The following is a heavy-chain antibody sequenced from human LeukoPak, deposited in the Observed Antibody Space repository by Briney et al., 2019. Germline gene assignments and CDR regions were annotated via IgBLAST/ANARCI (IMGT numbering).Heavy chain of an antibody. V-gene: IGHV3-30*02. Sequence: RGWALRLSCVWCVCTFSNYRMHWVRQARGRGVAGVAFIRYDRSNKYYADSVKSRFTITRDNSKNTLYQQINSLRTEDKAVYYCAKDISSTLTFDIWGQGTMVTVSS. CDR1: VCTFSNYR. CDR3: AKDISSTLTFDI. D-gene: IGHD2-2*01. J-gene: IGHJ3*02. CDR2: IRYDRSNK.